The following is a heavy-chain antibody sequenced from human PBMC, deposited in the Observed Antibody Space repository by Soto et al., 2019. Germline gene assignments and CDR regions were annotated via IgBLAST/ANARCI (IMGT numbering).Heavy chain of an antibody. CDR1: GFTFSSYA. J-gene: IGHJ4*02. V-gene: IGHV3-30-3*01. CDR3: AREYSMPVVAPGY. D-gene: IGHD3-22*01. Sequence: QVQLVESGGGVVQPGRSLRLSCAASGFTFSSYAMHWVRQTPGKGLEWVALISYDGSDKFYADSVKGRFTISRDNSKNTLYLQMNSLRAEDTSVYNCAREYSMPVVAPGYWGQGTLVNVSS. CDR2: ISYDGSDK.